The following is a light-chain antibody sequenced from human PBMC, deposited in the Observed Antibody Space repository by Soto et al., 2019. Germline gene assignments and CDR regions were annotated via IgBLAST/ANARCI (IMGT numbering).Light chain of an antibody. V-gene: IGKV1-5*03. J-gene: IGKJ1*01. CDR3: QQYSSSPRT. Sequence: DVQMTQSPSTLSASVGDRVTITCRASERIGSWLAWYQLKPGTVPKLLIYKASTFTKGVTSTFSGSGSGTEFNLTINRLQPDDFAAYYCQQYSSSPRTFGQGTKVEIK. CDR1: ERIGSW. CDR2: KAS.